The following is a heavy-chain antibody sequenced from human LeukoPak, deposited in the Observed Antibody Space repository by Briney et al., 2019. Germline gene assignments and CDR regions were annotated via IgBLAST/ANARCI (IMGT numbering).Heavy chain of an antibody. Sequence: GGSLRLSCAASGFTFSSYWMSWVRQAPGKGLEWVANIKQDGSEKYYVDSVKGRFTISRDNAKNSLYLQMNSRRAEDTAVYYCARDYCGGDCYSIDYWGQGTLVTVSS. D-gene: IGHD2-21*02. CDR3: ARDYCGGDCYSIDY. CDR1: GFTFSSYW. V-gene: IGHV3-7*01. CDR2: IKQDGSEK. J-gene: IGHJ4*02.